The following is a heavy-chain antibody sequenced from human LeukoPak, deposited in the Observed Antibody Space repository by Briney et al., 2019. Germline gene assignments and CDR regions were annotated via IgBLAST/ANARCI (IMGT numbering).Heavy chain of an antibody. Sequence: VASVKVSCKASGYTFTSYYMHWVRQAPGQGLEWMGIINPSGGSTSYAQKFQDRVTMTRDTSTSTVYMELSSLRSEDTAVYYCARDNRRAGDAFDIWGQGTMVTVSS. CDR2: INPSGGST. D-gene: IGHD1-14*01. CDR3: ARDNRRAGDAFDI. CDR1: GYTFTSYY. V-gene: IGHV1-46*01. J-gene: IGHJ3*02.